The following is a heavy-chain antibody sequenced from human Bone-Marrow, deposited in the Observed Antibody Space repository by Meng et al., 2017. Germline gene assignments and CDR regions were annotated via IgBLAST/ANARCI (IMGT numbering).Heavy chain of an antibody. Sequence: ASVKVSCKASGYTFTSYAMHWVRQAPGQRLEWMGWSNAGNGNTKYSQEFQGRVTITRDTSASTAYMELSSLRAEDTAVYYCARGGGYGSKSYYFDPWGQGTLVTVSS. CDR3: ARGGGYGSKSYYFDP. CDR2: SNAGNGNT. V-gene: IGHV1-3*02. D-gene: IGHD4-23*01. J-gene: IGHJ5*02. CDR1: GYTFTSYA.